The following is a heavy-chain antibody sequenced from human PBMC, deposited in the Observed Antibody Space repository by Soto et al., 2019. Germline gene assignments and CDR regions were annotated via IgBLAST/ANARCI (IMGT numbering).Heavy chain of an antibody. V-gene: IGHV4-39*01. CDR2: IYYSGST. CDR1: GGSISSSSYY. J-gene: IGHJ5*02. CDR3: ASLCSSTSCYEYNWFDP. D-gene: IGHD2-2*01. Sequence: SETLSLTCTVSGGSISSSSYYWGWIRQPPGKGPEWIGSIYYSGSTYYNPSLKSRVTISVDTSKNQFSLKLSSVTAADTAVYYCASLCSSTSCYEYNWFDPWGQGTLVTVS.